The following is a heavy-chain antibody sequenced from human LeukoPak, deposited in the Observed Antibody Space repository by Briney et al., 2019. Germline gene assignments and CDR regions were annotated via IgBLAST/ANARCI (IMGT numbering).Heavy chain of an antibody. CDR2: LDESGRP. CDR3: ARDLGGYPFFMDV. V-gene: IGHV4-39*06. Sequence: SETLSLTCSVSGSSIRSGDHHWAWVRQPPGKGLEFIGSLDESGRPYYNRPLKSRVSISGDTSGKQFTLNLTSVTAADTAVYFCARDLGGYPFFMDVWGRGTTVIVSS. D-gene: IGHD2-15*01. J-gene: IGHJ6*03. CDR1: GSSIRSGDHH.